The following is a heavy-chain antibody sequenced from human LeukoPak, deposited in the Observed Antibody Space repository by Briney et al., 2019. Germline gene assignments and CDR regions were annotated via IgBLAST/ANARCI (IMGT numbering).Heavy chain of an antibody. J-gene: IGHJ6*02. Sequence: GGSLRLSCAASGFTFTSYGMHWVRQAPGKGLEGVAVISYDGSNKYYADSVKGRFTISRDNSKNTLYLQMNSLRAEDTAVYYCAKGTIQLWSGELLCMDVWGQGTTVTVSS. CDR2: ISYDGSNK. CDR3: AKGTIQLWSGELLCMDV. V-gene: IGHV3-30*18. D-gene: IGHD3-10*01. CDR1: GFTFTSYG.